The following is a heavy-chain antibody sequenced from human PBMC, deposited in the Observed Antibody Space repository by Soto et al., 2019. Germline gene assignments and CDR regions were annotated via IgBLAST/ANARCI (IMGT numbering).Heavy chain of an antibody. CDR3: ARDFDHGADY. Sequence: QVQLQQWGAGLLKPSETLSLTCAVYGGSFSGYYWSWIRQPPGKGLEWIGEINHSGSTNYNPSLKSRVTISVDTSKNQFSLKLSSVTAADTAVYYCARDFDHGADYWGQGTLVTVSS. CDR1: GGSFSGYY. D-gene: IGHD3-9*01. V-gene: IGHV4-34*01. J-gene: IGHJ4*02. CDR2: INHSGST.